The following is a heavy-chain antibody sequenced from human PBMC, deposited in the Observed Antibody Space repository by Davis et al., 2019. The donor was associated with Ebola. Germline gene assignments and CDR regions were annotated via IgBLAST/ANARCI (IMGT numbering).Heavy chain of an antibody. CDR2: ISSSSSTI. V-gene: IGHV3-48*04. CDR1: GFTFSGSA. D-gene: IGHD2-15*01. Sequence: LSLTCAASGFTFSGSAMHWVRQASGKGLEWVSYISSSSSTIYYADSVKGRFTISRDNAKNSLYLRMNSLRAEDTAVYYCARGRYCSGGSCYAFWSGWFDPWGQGTLVTVSS. J-gene: IGHJ5*02. CDR3: ARGRYCSGGSCYAFWSGWFDP.